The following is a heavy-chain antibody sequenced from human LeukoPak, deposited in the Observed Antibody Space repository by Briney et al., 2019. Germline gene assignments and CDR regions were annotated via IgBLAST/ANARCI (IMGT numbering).Heavy chain of an antibody. CDR1: GGSISSSSYY. V-gene: IGHV4-39*07. CDR3: ARDSVVDTAMDSYYCYMDV. CDR2: IYYSGST. Sequence: PSETLSLTCTVSGGSISSSSYYWGWIRQPPGKGQEWIGSIYYSGSTYYNPSLKSRVTISVDTSKNQFSLKLSSVTAADTAVYYCARDSVVDTAMDSYYCYMDVWGKGTTVTVSS. J-gene: IGHJ6*03. D-gene: IGHD5-18*01.